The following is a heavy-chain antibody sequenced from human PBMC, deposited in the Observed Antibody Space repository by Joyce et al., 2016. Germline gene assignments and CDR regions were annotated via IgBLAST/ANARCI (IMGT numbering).Heavy chain of an antibody. Sequence: EVQLVESGGVVVQPGGSVTLSCAASGFIFDDYTMHWVRQPPGKGLEGVSLITWGGADKYYAASLEGRFTISRDNTKNSLSLQMNNLRTEDSALYYCAKGARIGELSLPDYWGQGTLVTVSS. CDR2: ITWGGADK. J-gene: IGHJ4*02. CDR3: AKGARIGELSLPDY. D-gene: IGHD3-10*01. CDR1: GFIFDDYT. V-gene: IGHV3-43*01.